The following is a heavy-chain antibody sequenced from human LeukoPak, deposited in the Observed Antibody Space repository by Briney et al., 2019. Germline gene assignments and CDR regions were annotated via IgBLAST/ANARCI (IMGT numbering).Heavy chain of an antibody. D-gene: IGHD3-22*01. Sequence: KTGASLKISCKGSGYSFDSYWIAWVRQMPGKGLEWMGIVYPGDSDTRYSPSFQGQVTISADKSISTAYLQWSSLKASDTAMYYCARRDSSGYYYYAFDIWGQGTMVTVSS. V-gene: IGHV5-51*01. CDR1: GYSFDSYW. CDR2: VYPGDSDT. J-gene: IGHJ3*02. CDR3: ARRDSSGYYYYAFDI.